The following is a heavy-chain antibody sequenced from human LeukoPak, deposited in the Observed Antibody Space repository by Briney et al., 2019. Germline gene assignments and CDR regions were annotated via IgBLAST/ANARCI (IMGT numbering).Heavy chain of an antibody. V-gene: IGHV4-34*01. CDR1: GGSFSGYY. CDR3: AREGWDWSGGFDY. J-gene: IGHJ4*02. CDR2: INHSGST. Sequence: SETLSLTCAVYGGSFSGYYWSWIRQPPGKGLGWIGEINHSGSTNYNPSLKSRVTISVDTSKNQFSLKLSSVTAADTAVYYCAREGWDWSGGFDYWGQGTLVTVSS. D-gene: IGHD3/OR15-3a*01.